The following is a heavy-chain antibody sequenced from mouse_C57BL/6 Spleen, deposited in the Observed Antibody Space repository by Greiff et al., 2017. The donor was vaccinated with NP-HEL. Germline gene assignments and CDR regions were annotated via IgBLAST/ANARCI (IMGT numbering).Heavy chain of an antibody. CDR2: INPYNGGT. V-gene: IGHV1-19*01. Sequence: VQLQQSGPVLVKPGASVKMSCKASGYTFTDYYMNWVKQSHGKSLEWIGVINPYNGGTSYNQKFKGKATLTVDKSSSTAYMELNSLTSEDSAVYYCARGEVDDYDDGTDAMDYWGQGTSVTVSS. D-gene: IGHD2-4*01. J-gene: IGHJ4*01. CDR1: GYTFTDYY. CDR3: ARGEVDDYDDGTDAMDY.